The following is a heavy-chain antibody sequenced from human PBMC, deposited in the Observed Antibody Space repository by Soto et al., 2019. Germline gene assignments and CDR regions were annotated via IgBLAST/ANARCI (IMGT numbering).Heavy chain of an antibody. CDR2: IKQDGSEK. V-gene: IGHV3-7*01. J-gene: IGHJ6*02. CDR1: GFTLSSYS. CDR3: LRVSTVTTLDYYYYAMDV. D-gene: IGHD4-4*01. Sequence: PGGLRRISCRASGFTLSSYSMSWVGQAPWNGLEWVANIKQDGSEKYYVDSVKGRFTISRDNSKNTLYLQMNSLRAEETAVYYCLRVSTVTTLDYYYYAMDVWGPGITATDSS.